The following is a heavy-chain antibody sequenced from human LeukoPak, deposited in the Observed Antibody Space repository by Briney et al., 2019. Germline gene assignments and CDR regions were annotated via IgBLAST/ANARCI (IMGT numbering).Heavy chain of an antibody. J-gene: IGHJ4*01. V-gene: IGHV3-33*01. CDR3: ARDGSGSYPDY. CDR1: GFTFSSYG. D-gene: IGHD3-10*01. CDR2: IWYDGSNK. Sequence: GGSLRLSCAASGFTFSSYGMHWVRQAPGKGLEWVAVIWYDGSNKYYADSVKGRFTISRDNSKNTLYLQMNSLRAEDTAVYYCARDGSGSYPDYWGQEPWSPSPQ.